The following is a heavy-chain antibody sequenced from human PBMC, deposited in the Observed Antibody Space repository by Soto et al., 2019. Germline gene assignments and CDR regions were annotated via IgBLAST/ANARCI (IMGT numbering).Heavy chain of an antibody. D-gene: IGHD2-15*01. CDR2: ISYDGTNK. CDR1: GFTFSSYG. CDR3: AKKAVAYYHYGMDV. Sequence: QVQLVESGGGVVQPGRSLRLSCAASGFTFSSYGMHWVRQAPGKGLEWVAVISYDGTNKYYADSVKGRFTISRDNSKNALYLQMNFTSAEYTAVYYCAKKAVAYYHYGMDVWGQGTTVTVSS. J-gene: IGHJ6*02. V-gene: IGHV3-30*18.